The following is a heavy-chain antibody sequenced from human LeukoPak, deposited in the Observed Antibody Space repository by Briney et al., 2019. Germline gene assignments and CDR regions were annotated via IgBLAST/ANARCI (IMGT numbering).Heavy chain of an antibody. Sequence: SGPTLVNPTQTLTLTCTFSGFSLITSGMRGSWIRQPPGKALEWLARIDWDDDKFYSTSLKTRLTISKDTSKNQVVLTMTNMDPVDTATYYCARSAYCGGDCYHFDYWGQGTLVTVSS. CDR3: ARSAYCGGDCYHFDY. V-gene: IGHV2-70*04. CDR2: IDWDDDK. CDR1: GFSLITSGMR. D-gene: IGHD2-21*02. J-gene: IGHJ4*02.